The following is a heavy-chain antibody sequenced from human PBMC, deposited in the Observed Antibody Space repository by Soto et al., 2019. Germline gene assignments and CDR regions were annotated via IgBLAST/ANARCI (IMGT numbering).Heavy chain of an antibody. Sequence: SETLSLTCTVSGYSISSGYYWSWIRQTPGKGPEWIGSVFYTGFTSYNPSLESRVSVSVDTSKNQFSLKVSGVSAADTAVYYCATSQKGYNWNYFDHWGQGALVTVSS. D-gene: IGHD1-20*01. CDR1: GYSISSGYY. J-gene: IGHJ4*02. CDR2: VFYTGFT. CDR3: ATSQKGYNWNYFDH. V-gene: IGHV4-38-2*02.